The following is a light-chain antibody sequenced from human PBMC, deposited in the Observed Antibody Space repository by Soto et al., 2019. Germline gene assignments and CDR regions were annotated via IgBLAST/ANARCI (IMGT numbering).Light chain of an antibody. CDR1: QSVSTS. J-gene: IGKJ1*01. CDR2: DAS. CDR3: QHRSGWPRS. Sequence: EIVLTQSPATLSLSPGERATLSCRASQSVSTSLAWYQHQPGQAPRLLIHDASYRASGIPDRFRGSGSGTDFTFSISDLEPEDFAVYYCQHRSGWPRSFGRGTKVEF. V-gene: IGKV3-11*01.